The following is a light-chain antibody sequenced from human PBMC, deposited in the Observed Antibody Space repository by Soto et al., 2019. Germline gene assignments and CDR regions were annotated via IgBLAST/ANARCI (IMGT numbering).Light chain of an antibody. CDR3: SSYTSSSLPV. CDR2: EVS. J-gene: IGLJ2*01. V-gene: IGLV2-14*01. CDR1: SSDVGGYNY. Sequence: QSALTQPASVSGSPGQSITISCTGTSSDVGGYNYVSWYQQHPGKAPKLMIYEVSNRPSGVSNRFSGSKSGNTASLTISGLQAEDEADYYCSSYTSSSLPVFSGGTQLTVL.